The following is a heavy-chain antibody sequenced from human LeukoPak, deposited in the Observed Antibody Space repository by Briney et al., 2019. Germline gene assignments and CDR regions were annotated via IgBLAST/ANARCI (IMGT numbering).Heavy chain of an antibody. CDR3: TRGDGSIDY. Sequence: SVKVSCKASVGTFSSYAISWVRQAPGQGLEWMGRIIPILGIANYAQKFQGRVTITADQSTSTAYMELSSLRSEDTAVYYCTRGDGSIDYWGQGTLVTVSS. CDR2: IIPILGIA. J-gene: IGHJ4*02. CDR1: VGTFSSYA. D-gene: IGHD6-6*01. V-gene: IGHV1-69*04.